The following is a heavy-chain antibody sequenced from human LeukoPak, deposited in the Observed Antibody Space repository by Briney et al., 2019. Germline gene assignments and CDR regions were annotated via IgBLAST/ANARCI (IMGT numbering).Heavy chain of an antibody. V-gene: IGHV3-49*03. CDR3: TTERRYDSSGSLRYFQH. J-gene: IGHJ1*01. Sequence: PGGSLRLSCTASGFTFGDYAMSWFRQAPGKGLEWVGFIRSKAYGGTTEYAASVKGRFTISRDDSKNTLYLQMNSLKTEDTAVYYCTTERRYDSSGSLRYFQHWGQGTLVTVSS. CDR1: GFTFGDYA. D-gene: IGHD3-22*01. CDR2: IRSKAYGGTT.